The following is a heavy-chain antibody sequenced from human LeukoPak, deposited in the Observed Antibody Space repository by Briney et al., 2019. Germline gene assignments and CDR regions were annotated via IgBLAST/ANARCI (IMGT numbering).Heavy chain of an antibody. CDR3: ARDSVPLVILWFGVIGGFDY. J-gene: IGHJ4*02. D-gene: IGHD3-10*01. CDR2: IRYDGSNK. Sequence: GGSLRLSCAASGFTFSSYGMHWVRQAPGKGLEWVAFIRYDGSNKYYADSVKGRFTISRDNSKNTLYLQMNSLRAEDTAVYYCARDSVPLVILWFGVIGGFDYWGQGTLVTVSS. V-gene: IGHV3-30*02. CDR1: GFTFSSYG.